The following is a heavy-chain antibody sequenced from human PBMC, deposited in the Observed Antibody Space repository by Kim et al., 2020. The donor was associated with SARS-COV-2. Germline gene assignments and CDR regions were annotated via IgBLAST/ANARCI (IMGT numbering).Heavy chain of an antibody. CDR1: GGSFSSYF. CDR3: APIFGGYSDFDS. CDR2: ITSFGTT. D-gene: IGHD5-12*01. V-gene: IGHV4-34*01. J-gene: IGHJ4*02. Sequence: SETLSLTCAVYGGSFSSYFWSWIRQEKGRGLEWIGEITSFGTTNYNPSLKSRVTISIDTSKNQFFLSLASVTAADTAVYYCAPIFGGYSDFDSWGLGTLVTVSS.